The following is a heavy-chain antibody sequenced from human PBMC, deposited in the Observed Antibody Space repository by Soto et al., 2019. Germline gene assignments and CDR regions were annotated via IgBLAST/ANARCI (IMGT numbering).Heavy chain of an antibody. CDR3: AQDLGSRWYHYNSFAP. CDR2: IGSGSP. D-gene: IGHD6-13*01. CDR1: GFTFSGYA. Sequence: EVQLLESGGGLVQPGGSLRLSCAASGFTFSGYAMSWVRQAPGKGLEWVSAIGSGSPFYADSVKGRFTISRDNANSMLYLQMHSLRADDTAVYFCAQDLGSRWYHYNSFAPGGQGTLVTVSS. V-gene: IGHV3-23*01. J-gene: IGHJ5*02.